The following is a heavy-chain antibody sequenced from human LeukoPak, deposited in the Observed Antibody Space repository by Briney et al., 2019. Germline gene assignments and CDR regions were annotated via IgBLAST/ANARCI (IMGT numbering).Heavy chain of an antibody. Sequence: PGGSLRLSCAASGFTFSSYSMNWVRQAPGKGLEWVSSISSSSSYIYYADSVKGRFTISRDNAKNSLYLQMNSLRAEDTAVYYCARDPPPDGYNYAFDIWGQGTMVTVSS. CDR2: ISSSSSYI. CDR1: GFTFSSYS. D-gene: IGHD5-24*01. J-gene: IGHJ3*02. V-gene: IGHV3-21*01. CDR3: ARDPPPDGYNYAFDI.